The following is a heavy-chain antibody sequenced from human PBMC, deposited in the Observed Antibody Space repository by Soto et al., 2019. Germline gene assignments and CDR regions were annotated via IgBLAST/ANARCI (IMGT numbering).Heavy chain of an antibody. J-gene: IGHJ6*03. CDR2: MNPNSGNT. Sequence: GASVKVSCKASGYTFTSYDINWVRQATGQGLVWMGWMNPNSGNTGYAQKFQGRVTMTRNTSISTAYMELSSLRSEDTAVYYCARGPSYYGPRGYYYYHMDVWGKGTTVTVSS. V-gene: IGHV1-8*01. D-gene: IGHD3-10*01. CDR1: GYTFTSYD. CDR3: ARGPSYYGPRGYYYYHMDV.